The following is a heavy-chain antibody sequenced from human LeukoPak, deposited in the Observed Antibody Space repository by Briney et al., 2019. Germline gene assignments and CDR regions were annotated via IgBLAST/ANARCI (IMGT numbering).Heavy chain of an antibody. Sequence: ASVKVSCKASGYTFSSYYMHWVRQASGQGLEWMGIINPSGGSTNYAQKFQGRVTMTRDTSTSTVYMELSSLRSEDTAVYYCARASYGSGWLTNWFDPWGQGTLVTVSS. J-gene: IGHJ5*02. CDR3: ARASYGSGWLTNWFDP. V-gene: IGHV1-46*01. CDR1: GYTFSSYY. CDR2: INPSGGST. D-gene: IGHD6-19*01.